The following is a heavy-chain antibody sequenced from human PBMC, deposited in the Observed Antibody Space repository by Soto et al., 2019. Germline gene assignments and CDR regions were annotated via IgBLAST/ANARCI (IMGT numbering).Heavy chain of an antibody. CDR3: ARVVSIAAAGKEYSSGWQRGDYYYYGMDV. CDR1: GGTFSSYA. J-gene: IGHJ6*02. CDR2: IIPIFGTA. D-gene: IGHD6-13*01. Sequence: QVQLVQSGAEVKKPGSSVKVSCKASGGTFSSYAISWVRQTPGQGLEWMGGIIPIFGTANYAQKFQGRVKITADDSTSTAYMELSSLRSEDTAVYYCARVVSIAAAGKEYSSGWQRGDYYYYGMDVWGQGTTVTVSS. V-gene: IGHV1-69*01.